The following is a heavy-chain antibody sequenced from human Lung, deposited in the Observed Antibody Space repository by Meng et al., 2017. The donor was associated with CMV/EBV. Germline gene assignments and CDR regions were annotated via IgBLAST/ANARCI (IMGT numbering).Heavy chain of an antibody. CDR2: INAYNGDT. V-gene: IGHV1-18*01. Sequence: QAQLVQSGGEVKKPGALVKGSCKASCYTFTNYGITWVRQAPGQGLEWMGWINAYNGDTNYAQTLQGRVTMTTDTSTSTAYMELRSLRSDDTAVYYCARVEVGITSGDYWGQGTLVTVFS. CDR1: CYTFTNYG. D-gene: IGHD1-26*01. CDR3: ARVEVGITSGDY. J-gene: IGHJ4*02.